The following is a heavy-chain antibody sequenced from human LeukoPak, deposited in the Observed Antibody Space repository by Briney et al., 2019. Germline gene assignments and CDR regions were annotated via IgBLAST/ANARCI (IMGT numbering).Heavy chain of an antibody. D-gene: IGHD5-18*01. V-gene: IGHV3-74*01. CDR2: IKSDGSTT. CDR1: GFTFSSYW. CDR3: ARVVDTHFDY. J-gene: IGHJ4*02. Sequence: GGSLRLSCAASGFTFSSYWKHWVRQAPGKGLVWVSRIKSDGSTTTYADSVKGRFTISRDNAKNTLYLQMNSLRAEDTAVYYCARVVDTHFDYWGQGTLVTVSS.